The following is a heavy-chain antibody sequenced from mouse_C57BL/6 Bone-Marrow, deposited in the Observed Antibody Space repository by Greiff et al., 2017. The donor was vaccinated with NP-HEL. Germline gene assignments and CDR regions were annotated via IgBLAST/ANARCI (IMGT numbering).Heavy chain of an antibody. V-gene: IGHV3-6*01. CDR2: ISYDGSN. J-gene: IGHJ3*01. Sequence: EVQLVESGPGLVKPSQSLSLTCSVTGYSITSGYYWNWIRQFPGNKLEWMGYISYDGSNNYNPSLKNRISITRDTSKNQFFLKLNSVTTEDTATYYCASKGNYYGSSPAWFAYWGQGTLVTVSA. D-gene: IGHD1-1*01. CDR1: GYSITSGYY. CDR3: ASKGNYYGSSPAWFAY.